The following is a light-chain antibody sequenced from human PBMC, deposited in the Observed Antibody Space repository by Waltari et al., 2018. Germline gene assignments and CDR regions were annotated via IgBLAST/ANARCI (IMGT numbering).Light chain of an antibody. V-gene: IGLV2-14*03. CDR2: GVS. CDR3: SSFTSSATWV. J-gene: IGLJ3*02. CDR1: DSDIGGYND. Sequence: QSALTQPASLSGSPRQSITISCTGTDSDIGGYNDCSWYQPHSGKAPKLMIFGVSDRPSGVSNRFSGSKSGNTASLTISELQADDEADYYCSSFTSSATWVFGGGTKLTVL.